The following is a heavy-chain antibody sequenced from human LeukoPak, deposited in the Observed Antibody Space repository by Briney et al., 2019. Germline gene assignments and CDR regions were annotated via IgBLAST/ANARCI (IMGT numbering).Heavy chain of an antibody. CDR1: GFTFSTYA. D-gene: IGHD3-16*02. CDR2: ISGSSGDI. V-gene: IGHV3-23*01. Sequence: GGSLRLSCAASGFTFSTYAMTWVRQAPGKGLEWVSTISGSSGDIYYADSVKGRFTISRDNSKNTLYLQMNSLRAEDTAVYYCARIRYHYGIWGLGTLVTVSS. J-gene: IGHJ4*02. CDR3: ARIRYHYGI.